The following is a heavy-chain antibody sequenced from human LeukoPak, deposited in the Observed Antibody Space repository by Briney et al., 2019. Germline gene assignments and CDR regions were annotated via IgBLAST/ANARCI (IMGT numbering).Heavy chain of an antibody. D-gene: IGHD5-18*01. CDR1: GYTFTGYY. V-gene: IGHV1-2*06. J-gene: IGHJ6*03. CDR2: INPNSGGT. Sequence: ASVKVSCKASGYTFTGYYMHWVRQAPGQGLEWMGRINPNSGGTNYAQKFQGRVTMTRDTSISTAYMELSSLRSEDTAVYYCARGDTAMVTSYYYYYMDVWGKGTTVAVSS. CDR3: ARGDTAMVTSYYYYYMDV.